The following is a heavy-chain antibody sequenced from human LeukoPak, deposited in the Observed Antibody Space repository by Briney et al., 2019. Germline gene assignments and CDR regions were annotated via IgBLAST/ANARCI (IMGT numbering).Heavy chain of an antibody. J-gene: IGHJ4*02. CDR3: ARVLTFSGWLEDY. CDR1: GFTFSTYS. Sequence: GGSLRLSCAASGFTFSTYSMNWVRQAPGMGLEWVSYIGPSGSSIYYADSVRGRFTISRDNAKNSLYLQMHSVIAEDTAVYYCARVLTFSGWLEDYWGQGTLVTVSS. D-gene: IGHD6-19*01. CDR2: IGPSGSSI. V-gene: IGHV3-48*01.